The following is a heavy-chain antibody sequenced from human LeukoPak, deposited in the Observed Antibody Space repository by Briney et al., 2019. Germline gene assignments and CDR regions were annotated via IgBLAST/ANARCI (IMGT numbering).Heavy chain of an antibody. V-gene: IGHV1-2*02. CDR3: ATRYGSGSPISYFDL. D-gene: IGHD3-10*01. Sequence: ASVKVSCKASGGTFSSYAISWVRQAPGQGLEWMGWINPNSGDTHYPQTFQARVTMTRDTSISTAYMELSRLRSDDTAMYYCATRYGSGSPISYFDLWGRGTLVTVSS. CDR1: GGTFSSYA. CDR2: INPNSGDT. J-gene: IGHJ2*01.